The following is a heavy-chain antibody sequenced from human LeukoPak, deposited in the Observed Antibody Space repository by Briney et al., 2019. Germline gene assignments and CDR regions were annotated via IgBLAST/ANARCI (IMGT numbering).Heavy chain of an antibody. CDR3: ARDTAVELGDWFDP. V-gene: IGHV1-18*04. J-gene: IGHJ5*02. D-gene: IGHD6-19*01. Sequence: ASVKVSCKASGYTFDNFYIHWVRQAPGQGPEWMGWINGNDGSTNYAQKLQGRVTMTTDTSTSTAYMELRSLRSDDTAVYYCARDTAVELGDWFDPWGQGTLVTVSS. CDR1: GYTFDNFY. CDR2: INGNDGST.